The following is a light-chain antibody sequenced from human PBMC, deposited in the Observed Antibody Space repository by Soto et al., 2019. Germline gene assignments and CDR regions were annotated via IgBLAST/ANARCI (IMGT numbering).Light chain of an antibody. CDR1: QSMTTN. CDR2: CTL. Sequence: DIVMTQSPATLSVSPGEGVTLSCRASQSMTTNLAWYQQKPGQAPRLLIHCTLTRATGIPPRFSGSGSGTEFTLTPSTLQSEDFAVYYCQQYNNWPWTFGHGTKVDNK. J-gene: IGKJ1*01. CDR3: QQYNNWPWT. V-gene: IGKV3-15*01.